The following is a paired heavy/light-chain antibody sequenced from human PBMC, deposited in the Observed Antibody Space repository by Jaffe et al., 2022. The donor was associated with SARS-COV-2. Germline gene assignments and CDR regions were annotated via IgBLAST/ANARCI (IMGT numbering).Light chain of an antibody. CDR3: QQSYTSPIT. J-gene: IGKJ5*01. CDR2: AAS. CDR1: QSISSY. Sequence: DIQMTQSPSSLSASVGDRVTITCRASQSISSYLNWYQQKPGKAPKLLIYAASTLQSGVPSRFSGSGSGTDFTLTISSLQPEDFATYYCQQSYTSPITFGQGTRLEIK. V-gene: IGKV1-39*01.
Heavy chain of an antibody. J-gene: IGHJ4*02. CDR1: GFTFTSYD. CDR2: VSNTGDTT. D-gene: IGHD6-19*01. Sequence: EVQLLESGGGLVQPGGSLRLSCAASGFTFTSYDMAWVRQAPGKGLEWVSGVSNTGDTTYYADSVKGRFTISRDNSKSTLYLQMNSLRAEDTAVYYCAKDSERSSGWFYFDSWGQGTLVTVSS. V-gene: IGHV3-23*01. CDR3: AKDSERSSGWFYFDS.